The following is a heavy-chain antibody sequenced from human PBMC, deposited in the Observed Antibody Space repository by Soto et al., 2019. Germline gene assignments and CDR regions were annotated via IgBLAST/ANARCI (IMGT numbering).Heavy chain of an antibody. CDR3: ARILVDDFWSGYSFPWFDP. Sequence: SGPTLVNPTETLTLTCTVSGFSLSNARMGMSWIRQPPGKALEWLAHIFSNDEKSYSASLKSRLTISKDTSKSQVVLTMTNMDPVDTATYYCARILVDDFWSGYSFPWFDPWGQGTLVTVSS. V-gene: IGHV2-26*01. D-gene: IGHD3-3*01. CDR1: GFSLSNARMG. CDR2: IFSNDEK. J-gene: IGHJ5*02.